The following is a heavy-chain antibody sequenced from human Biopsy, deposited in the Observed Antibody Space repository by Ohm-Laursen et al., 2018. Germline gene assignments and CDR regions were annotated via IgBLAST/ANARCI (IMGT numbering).Heavy chain of an antibody. CDR3: ARDSRGGHLNTTLITGKNLDS. CDR1: RDSISNYY. CDR2: IYYTGST. Sequence: SDTLSLTCIVSRDSISNYYWTWIRQSPGKGLEWIGYIYYTGSTNYNPSVKSRVTIPVDTSKNQFSLKLNSVTAADTAGYFCARDSRGGHLNTTLITGKNLDSWGQGILVTVSS. D-gene: IGHD3-16*01. J-gene: IGHJ4*02. V-gene: IGHV4-59*01.